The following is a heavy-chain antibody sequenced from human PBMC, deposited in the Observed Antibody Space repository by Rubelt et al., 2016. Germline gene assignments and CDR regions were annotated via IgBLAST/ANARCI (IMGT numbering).Heavy chain of an antibody. CDR3: ARVIAAAGRDGNYFDY. J-gene: IGHJ4*02. Sequence: QVQLVQSGSELKKPGASVKVSCTASGYTFTSYAMNWVRQAPGQGLEWMGWISTNTGNPTYAQGFTGRLVFSLDTPVSTEYLQISSLKAEDTAVYYCARVIAAAGRDGNYFDYWGQGTLVTVSS. CDR2: ISTNTGNP. CDR1: GYTFTSYA. V-gene: IGHV7-4-1*02. D-gene: IGHD6-13*01.